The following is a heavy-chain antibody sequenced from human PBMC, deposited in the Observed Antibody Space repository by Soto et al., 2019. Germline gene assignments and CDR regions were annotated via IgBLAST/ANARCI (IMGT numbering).Heavy chain of an antibody. CDR1: GGSISSSSYY. Sequence: SETLSLTCTVSGGSISSSSYYWGWIRQPPGKGLEWIGSIYYSGSTYYNPSLKSRVTISVDTSKNQFSLKLSSVTAADTAVYYWALTISLQWYYMDVWDKGTMVTVFS. D-gene: IGHD4-4*01. CDR3: ALTISLQWYYMDV. CDR2: IYYSGST. V-gene: IGHV4-39*01. J-gene: IGHJ6*03.